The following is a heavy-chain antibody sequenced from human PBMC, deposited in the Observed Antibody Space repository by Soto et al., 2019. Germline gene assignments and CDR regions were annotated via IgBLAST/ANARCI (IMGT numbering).Heavy chain of an antibody. D-gene: IGHD6-13*01. CDR1: GFTFSSYS. CDR2: ISSSSSYI. CDR3: ARDRYSSPADWYFDL. V-gene: IGHV3-21*01. J-gene: IGHJ2*01. Sequence: SGGSLRLSCVASGFTFSSYSMNWVRQAPGKGLEWVSSISSSSSYIYYADSVKGRFTISRDNAKNSLYLQMNSLRAEDTAVYYCARDRYSSPADWYFDLWGRGTLVTVSS.